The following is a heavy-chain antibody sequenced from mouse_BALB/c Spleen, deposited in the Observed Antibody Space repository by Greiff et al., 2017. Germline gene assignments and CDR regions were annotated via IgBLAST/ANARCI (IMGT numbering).Heavy chain of an antibody. V-gene: IGHV5-6-5*01. CDR1: GFTFSSYA. J-gene: IGHJ2*01. CDR2: ISSGGST. D-gene: IGHD2-14*01. Sequence: EVKLMESGGGLVKPGGSLKLSCAASGFTFSSYAMSWVRQTPEKRLEWVASISSGGSTYYPDSVKGRFTISRDNARNILYLQMSSLRSEDTAMDYCARSYYRYDYFDYWGQGTTLTVSS. CDR3: ARSYYRYDYFDY.